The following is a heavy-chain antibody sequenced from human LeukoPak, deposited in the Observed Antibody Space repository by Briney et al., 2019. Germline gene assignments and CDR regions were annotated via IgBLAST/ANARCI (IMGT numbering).Heavy chain of an antibody. CDR3: ARDATMVRGDAEY. J-gene: IGHJ4*02. Sequence: VASVKVSCKASGYTFTDYHIHWVRQAPGQGLEWMGWINPNSGGTNYAQKFQGRVTMARDTSISTAYMELSRLRSDDTAVYYCARDATMVRGDAEYWGQGTLVTVSS. V-gene: IGHV1-2*02. D-gene: IGHD3-10*01. CDR2: INPNSGGT. CDR1: GYTFTDYH.